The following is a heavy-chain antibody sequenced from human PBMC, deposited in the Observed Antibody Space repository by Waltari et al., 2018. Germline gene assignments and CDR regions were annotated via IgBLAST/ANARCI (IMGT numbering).Heavy chain of an antibody. CDR3: ARSYNSGTFTWFDP. D-gene: IGHD1-20*01. J-gene: IGHJ5*02. Sequence: QMQLQQWGAGLLKPSETLSLTCAVYGTSFSGYYWSWIRQPPGKGLEWIGEINHSGSTNYNPSLKSRVTISVDTSKNQFSLKLSSVTAADTAVYYWARSYNSGTFTWFDPWGQGTLVTVSS. CDR2: INHSGST. CDR1: GTSFSGYY. V-gene: IGHV4-34*01.